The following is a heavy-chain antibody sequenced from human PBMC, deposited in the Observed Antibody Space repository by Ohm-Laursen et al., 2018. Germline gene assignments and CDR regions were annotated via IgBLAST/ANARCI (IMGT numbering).Heavy chain of an antibody. CDR2: IYYSGST. D-gene: IGHD6-19*01. CDR1: GGSISSYY. CDR3: AREPGGSGWPFDY. Sequence: TLSLTCPVSGGSISSYYWSWIRQPPGKGLEWIGYIYYSGSTNYNPSLQSRVTMSLDSSRNQFSLRLSSMTAADTAVYFCAREPGGSGWPFDYWGQGTLVTVSS. V-gene: IGHV4-59*12. J-gene: IGHJ4*02.